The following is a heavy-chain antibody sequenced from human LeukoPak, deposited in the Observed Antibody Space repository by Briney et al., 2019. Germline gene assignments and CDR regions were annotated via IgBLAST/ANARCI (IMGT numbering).Heavy chain of an antibody. Sequence: PGRSLRLSCAASGITFSNYAMNWVRQTPGKGLEWVSAISGSGIRTYYADSVKGRFTISRDNSKNTLYLQMNSLRAEDTAVYYCAKDSGDYGDYNYYYYYMDVWGKGTTVTVSS. D-gene: IGHD4-17*01. CDR3: AKDSGDYGDYNYYYYYMDV. V-gene: IGHV3-23*01. J-gene: IGHJ6*03. CDR1: GITFSNYA. CDR2: ISGSGIRT.